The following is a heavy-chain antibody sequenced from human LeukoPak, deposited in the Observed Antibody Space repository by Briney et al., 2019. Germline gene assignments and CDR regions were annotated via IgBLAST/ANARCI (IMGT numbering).Heavy chain of an antibody. CDR3: ARGRDSAMVTN. CDR1: GGSFSGYY. D-gene: IGHD5-18*01. V-gene: IGHV4-34*01. J-gene: IGHJ4*02. CDR2: INHSGST. Sequence: PSETLSLTCAVYGGSFSGYYWSWIRQPPGKGLEWIGEINHSGSTNYNPSLKSRVTISVDTSKNQFSLKLSSVTAADTAVYYCARGRDSAMVTNWGQGTLVTVSP.